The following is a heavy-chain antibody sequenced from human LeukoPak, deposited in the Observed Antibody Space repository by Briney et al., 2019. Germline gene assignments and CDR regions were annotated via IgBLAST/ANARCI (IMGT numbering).Heavy chain of an antibody. V-gene: IGHV4-61*08. CDR3: ARLRDTGTTFRIFDY. CDR2: IFYTGST. D-gene: IGHD1-1*01. CDR1: GGSISSGGYS. Sequence: PETLSLTCAVSGGSISSGGYSWSWIRQPPGNRLEWIGYIFYTGSTNYNPSLKSRLTMSVDTSKSQSSLKLSSVTAGDTAIYYCARLRDTGTTFRIFDYWGQGALVTVSS. J-gene: IGHJ4*02.